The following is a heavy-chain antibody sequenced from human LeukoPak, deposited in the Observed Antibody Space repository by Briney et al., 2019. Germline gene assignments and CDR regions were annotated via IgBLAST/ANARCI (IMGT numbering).Heavy chain of an antibody. CDR2: ISGSGGST. Sequence: GGSLRLSCAASGFTFSSYAMSWVRQAPGKGLEWVSAISGSGGSTYYADSVKGRFTISRDNSKNTLYLQMNSLRAEDTAVYYCAKRGDYYDSSGWSLGYWGRGTLVTVSS. D-gene: IGHD3-22*01. J-gene: IGHJ4*02. CDR3: AKRGDYYDSSGWSLGY. CDR1: GFTFSSYA. V-gene: IGHV3-23*01.